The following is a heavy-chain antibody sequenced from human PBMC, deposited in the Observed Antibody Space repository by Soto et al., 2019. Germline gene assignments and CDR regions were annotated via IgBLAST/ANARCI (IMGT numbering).Heavy chain of an antibody. Sequence: QVQLQESGPGLVKPSETLSLTCTVSGGSISSYYWSWIRQPPGKGLEWIGYIYYSGSTNYNPSLKSRVTISVDTSKTQFSLKLSSVTAADTAGYYCARHGRFLEWLQNRSGWFDPWGQGTLVTVSS. J-gene: IGHJ5*02. CDR1: GGSISSYY. V-gene: IGHV4-59*08. D-gene: IGHD3-3*01. CDR2: IYYSGST. CDR3: ARHGRFLEWLQNRSGWFDP.